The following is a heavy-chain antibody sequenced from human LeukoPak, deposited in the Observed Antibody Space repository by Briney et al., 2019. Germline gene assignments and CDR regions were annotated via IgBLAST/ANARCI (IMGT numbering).Heavy chain of an antibody. Sequence: AAVKDSCKASGYTFTSYDINWVRQATGQGLEWMGYMNPNSGNTGYRQKFQGRLTRTRNTSINTAYMELSSLRSDDTDVYYCAKAGVLTTMNADWFDPWGQGTLVTVSS. V-gene: IGHV1-8*01. J-gene: IGHJ5*02. D-gene: IGHD4-17*01. CDR1: GYTFTSYD. CDR2: MNPNSGNT. CDR3: AKAGVLTTMNADWFDP.